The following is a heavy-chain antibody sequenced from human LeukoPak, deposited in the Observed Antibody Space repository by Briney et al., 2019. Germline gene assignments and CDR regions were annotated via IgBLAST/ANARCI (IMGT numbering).Heavy chain of an antibody. CDR3: ARAPTEIVVLISGTDDAFDF. D-gene: IGHD1-26*01. CDR1: GYTFTSFY. J-gene: IGHJ3*01. CDR2: TNPSNT. Sequence: ASVTVSCKASGYTFTSFYIHWVRQAPGQGLEGMGVTNPSNTTYAQKFQGRVTMTRDTSTSTVNMQLSSLKSEDTAVYYCARAPTEIVVLISGTDDAFDFWGRGTKVTVSS. V-gene: IGHV1-46*01.